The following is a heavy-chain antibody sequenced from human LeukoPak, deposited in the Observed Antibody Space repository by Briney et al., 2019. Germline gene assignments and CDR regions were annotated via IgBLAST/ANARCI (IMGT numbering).Heavy chain of an antibody. J-gene: IGHJ6*02. Sequence: PSETLCLTCTVSGGSISSYYWSWIRQPPGKGLEWIGYIYYSGSTNYNPSLKSRVTISVDTSKNQFSLKLSSVTAADTAVCYCARQSSPYYYYGMDVWGQGTTATVSS. CDR2: IYYSGST. CDR1: GGSISSYY. D-gene: IGHD6-13*01. V-gene: IGHV4-59*01. CDR3: ARQSSPYYYYGMDV.